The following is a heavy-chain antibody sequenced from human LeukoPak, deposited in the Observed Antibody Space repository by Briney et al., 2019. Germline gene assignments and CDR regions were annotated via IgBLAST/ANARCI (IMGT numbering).Heavy chain of an antibody. CDR2: IYYSGST. V-gene: IGHV4-31*02. CDR3: ERGVDGDY. Sequence: GLEWIGYIYYSGSTYYNPSLKSRVTISVDTSKNQFSLKLSSVTAADTAVYYCERGVDGDYWGQGTLVTVSS. J-gene: IGHJ4*02. D-gene: IGHD5-24*01.